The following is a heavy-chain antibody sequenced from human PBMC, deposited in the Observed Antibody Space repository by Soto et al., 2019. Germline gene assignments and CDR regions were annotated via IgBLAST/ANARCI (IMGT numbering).Heavy chain of an antibody. Sequence: SETLSLTCTVSGGSVSSGSYYWSWIRQPPGKGLEWIGYIYYSGSTNYNPSLKSRVTISVDTSKNQFSLKLSSVTAADTAVYYCARGDTMIVKSPPGVFQHWGQGTLVTVSS. CDR3: ARGDTMIVKSPPGVFQH. D-gene: IGHD3-22*01. J-gene: IGHJ1*01. CDR2: IYYSGST. V-gene: IGHV4-61*01. CDR1: GGSVSSGSYY.